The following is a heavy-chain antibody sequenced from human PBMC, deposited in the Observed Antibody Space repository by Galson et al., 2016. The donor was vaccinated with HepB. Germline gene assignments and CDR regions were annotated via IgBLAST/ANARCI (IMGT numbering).Heavy chain of an antibody. CDR3: ATPLGYCSGGTFYGGYFYGMDV. J-gene: IGHJ6*02. Sequence: DSVKGRFTISRDNSENTLYLQMNSLRAEDTAVYYCATPLGYCSGGTFYGGYFYGMDVWGQGTTVIVSS. D-gene: IGHD2-15*01. V-gene: IGHV3-30*03.